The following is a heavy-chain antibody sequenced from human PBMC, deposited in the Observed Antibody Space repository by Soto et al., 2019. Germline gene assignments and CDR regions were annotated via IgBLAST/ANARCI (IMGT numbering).Heavy chain of an antibody. CDR2: IIPIFGTA. CDR3: ARGKYYYYDSSGYYYPDY. D-gene: IGHD3-22*01. J-gene: IGHJ4*02. CDR1: GGTFSSYA. V-gene: IGHV1-69*13. Sequence: SVKVSCKASGGTFSSYAISWVRQAPGQGLEWMGGIIPIFGTANYAQKFQGRVTITADESTSTAYMELSSLRSEDTAVYYCARGKYYYYDSSGYYYPDYWGQGTLVTVSS.